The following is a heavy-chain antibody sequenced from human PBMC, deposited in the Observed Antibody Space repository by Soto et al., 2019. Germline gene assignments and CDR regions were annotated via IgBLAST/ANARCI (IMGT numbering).Heavy chain of an antibody. CDR2: IKSKSDAKTT. Sequence: LRLSCAASVLSLSSAWMIWVRQTPETALELEWRIKSKSDAKTTNYDALVESRFTISSDDSDNTLYLRMNSLKTEDKAVYYCTADRYYSPFDDWGQGTLVTVSS. CDR3: TADRYYSPFDD. J-gene: IGHJ4*02. CDR1: VLSLSSAW. D-gene: IGHD4-4*01. V-gene: IGHV3-15*06.